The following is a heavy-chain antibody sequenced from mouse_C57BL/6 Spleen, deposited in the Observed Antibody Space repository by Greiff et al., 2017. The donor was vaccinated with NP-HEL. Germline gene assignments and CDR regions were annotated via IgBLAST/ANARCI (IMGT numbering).Heavy chain of an antibody. CDR2: ISGGGGNT. CDR1: GFTFSSYT. D-gene: IGHD2-1*01. Sequence: EVKLMESGGGLVKPGGSLKLSCAASGFTFSSYTMSWVRQTPEKRLEWVATISGGGGNTYYPDSVKGRFTISRDNAKNTLYLQMSSRRSEDTALYYCARHEGYGNYWYFDVWGTGTTVTVSS. V-gene: IGHV5-9*01. J-gene: IGHJ1*03. CDR3: ARHEGYGNYWYFDV.